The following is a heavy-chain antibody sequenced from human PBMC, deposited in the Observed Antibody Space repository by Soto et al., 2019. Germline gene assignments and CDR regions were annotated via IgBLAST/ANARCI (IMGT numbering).Heavy chain of an antibody. CDR1: GYTFTKNW. V-gene: IGHV5-10-1*01. D-gene: IGHD2-8*02. Sequence: GESLKISCQASGYTFTKNWISWVRQMPGKGLXWXXXIXPXXXEXXXXPSVEGHVRLSVDKSISTAYLQWSSLKASDTAMYYCARRSTGFDYWGQGTLVTVSS. J-gene: IGHJ4*02. CDR3: ARRSTGFDY. CDR2: IXPXXXEX.